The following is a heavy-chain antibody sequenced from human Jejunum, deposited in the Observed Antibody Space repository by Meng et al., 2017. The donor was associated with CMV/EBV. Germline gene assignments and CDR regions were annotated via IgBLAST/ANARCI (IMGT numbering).Heavy chain of an antibody. Sequence: SGFTFSSYSMNWVRQAPGKGLEWVSSITSSSGTIYYADSVKGRFTIFRDNAKNSLHLQMNSLRAEDTAVYYCVRDWDHPTDRLDYWGQGTLVTVSS. CDR2: ITSSSGTI. V-gene: IGHV3-48*04. CDR1: GFTFSSYS. D-gene: IGHD1-26*01. CDR3: VRDWDHPTDRLDY. J-gene: IGHJ4*02.